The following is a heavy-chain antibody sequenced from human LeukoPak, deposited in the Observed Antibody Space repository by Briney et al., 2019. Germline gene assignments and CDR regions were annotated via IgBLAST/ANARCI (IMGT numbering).Heavy chain of an antibody. Sequence: PGRSLRLSCEASGFTFSSYGMHWVRQAPGKGLEWVAVISYDGSNKYYADSVKGRFTISRDNSKNTLYLQMNSLRAEDTAVYYCAKDQYPRTYYYDSSGSPRDYWGQGTLVTVSS. D-gene: IGHD3-22*01. V-gene: IGHV3-30*18. CDR3: AKDQYPRTYYYDSSGSPRDY. CDR2: ISYDGSNK. CDR1: GFTFSSYG. J-gene: IGHJ4*02.